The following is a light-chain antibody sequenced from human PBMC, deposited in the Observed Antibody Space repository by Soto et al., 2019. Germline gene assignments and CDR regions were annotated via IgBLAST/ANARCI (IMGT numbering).Light chain of an antibody. V-gene: IGKV3-20*01. J-gene: IGKJ4*01. CDR3: QQYGSSPPVT. CDR2: GAS. Sequence: EIVLTQSPGTLSFSPGEKATLSCRARQSVSSSYLAWYQQKPGQAPRLLIYGASSRATGIPDRFSGSGSGTDFTLTISRLEPEDFAVYYCQQYGSSPPVTFGGGTKVDIK. CDR1: QSVSSSY.